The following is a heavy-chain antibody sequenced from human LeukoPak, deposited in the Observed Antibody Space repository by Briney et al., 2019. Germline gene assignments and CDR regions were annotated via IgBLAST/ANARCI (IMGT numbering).Heavy chain of an antibody. CDR2: IYYSGST. D-gene: IGHD6-19*01. Sequence: PSETLSLTCTVSGGSISSSSYYWGWIRQPPGKGLEWIGSIYYSGSTYYNPSLKSRVTISVDTSKNQFSLKLSSVTAAVTAVYYCARHFNSYSSGWHDAFDIWGQGTMVTVSS. CDR1: GGSISSSSYY. V-gene: IGHV4-39*01. J-gene: IGHJ3*02. CDR3: ARHFNSYSSGWHDAFDI.